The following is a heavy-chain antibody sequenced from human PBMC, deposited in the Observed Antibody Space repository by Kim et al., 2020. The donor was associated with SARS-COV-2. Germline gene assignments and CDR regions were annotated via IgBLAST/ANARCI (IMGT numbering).Heavy chain of an antibody. CDR1: GGSISSYY. CDR3: AIALEGYTSSWYFDY. J-gene: IGHJ4*02. V-gene: IGHV4-59*13. D-gene: IGHD6-13*01. Sequence: SETLSLTCTVSGGSISSYYWSWIRQPPGKGLEWIGYIYYSGSTNYNPSLKSRVTISVDTSKNHFSLKLSSVTAADTAVYYCAIALEGYTSSWYFDYWGQGTLVTVSS. CDR2: IYYSGST.